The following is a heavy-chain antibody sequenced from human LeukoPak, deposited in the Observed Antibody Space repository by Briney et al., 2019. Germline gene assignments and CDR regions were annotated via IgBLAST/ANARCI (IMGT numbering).Heavy chain of an antibody. CDR3: ARAQITGYYYYYYMDV. Sequence: ASVKVSCKASGYTFTGYYMHWVRQAPGQGLEWMGWSNPNSGCTNYAQKFQGMGTMTRGTSISTAYMVRRRLRSDDTAVYYCARAQITGYYYYYYMDVWGKGTTVTVSS. CDR1: GYTFTGYY. J-gene: IGHJ6*03. V-gene: IGHV1-2*02. CDR2: SNPNSGCT.